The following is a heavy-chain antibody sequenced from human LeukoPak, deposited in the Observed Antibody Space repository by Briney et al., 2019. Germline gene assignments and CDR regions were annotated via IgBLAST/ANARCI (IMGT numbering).Heavy chain of an antibody. CDR2: ISSSGTVI. CDR1: EFTFSDYQ. D-gene: IGHD6-19*01. V-gene: IGHV3-11*01. CDR3: AIVAAVAGTCDY. J-gene: IGHJ4*02. Sequence: GGSLRLSCAASEFTFSDYQMNWIRQAPGKGLEWVSYISSSGTVIYYADSVKGRFTISRDNAKNSLYPQMSSLKASDTAMYYCAIVAAVAGTCDYWGQGTLVTVSS.